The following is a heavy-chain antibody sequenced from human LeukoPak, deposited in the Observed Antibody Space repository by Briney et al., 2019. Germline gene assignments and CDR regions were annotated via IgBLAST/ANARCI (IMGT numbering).Heavy chain of an antibody. CDR2: ISAYNGNT. D-gene: IGHD6-19*01. CDR3: AREFQWLEDY. V-gene: IGHV1-18*01. J-gene: IGHJ4*02. CDR1: GYTFTSQG. Sequence: ASVKVSCKASGYTFTSQGSSWVRQDPGQGLEWMGWISAYNGNTNYAQKLQGRVTMTTDTSTSTAYMELRSLRSDDTAVYYCAREFQWLEDYWGQGTLVTVSS.